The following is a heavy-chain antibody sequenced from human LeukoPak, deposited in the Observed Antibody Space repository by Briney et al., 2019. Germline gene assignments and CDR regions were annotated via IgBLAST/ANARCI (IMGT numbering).Heavy chain of an antibody. D-gene: IGHD5-18*01. J-gene: IGHJ5*02. V-gene: IGHV3-23*01. CDR2: ITDSVSGGST. Sequence: GGSLRLSCAASGFTCNSYAMTWVRQAPGKGLEWVSTITDSVSGGSTYYADSVKGRFTISRDNSKNTLYLQMSSLRAEDTAVYFCAKDRTGYSYGYFLSPWGQGTLVTVSS. CDR3: AKDRTGYSYGYFLSP. CDR1: GFTCNSYA.